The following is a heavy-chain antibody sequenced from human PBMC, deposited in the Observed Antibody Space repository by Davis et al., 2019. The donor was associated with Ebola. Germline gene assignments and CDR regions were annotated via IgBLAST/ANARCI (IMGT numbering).Heavy chain of an antibody. Sequence: SETLSLTCTVSGGSISSSNYYWGWIRQPPGRGLEWIGSIYFSGYTYYNPSLKSRVTISVDMSKNQLSLKLSSLTAADTAVYFCARQGCSSSSCSLGYYYYYGMDVWGQGTTVTVSS. CDR2: IYFSGYT. V-gene: IGHV4-39*01. J-gene: IGHJ6*02. D-gene: IGHD2-15*01. CDR1: GGSISSSNYY. CDR3: ARQGCSSSSCSLGYYYYYGMDV.